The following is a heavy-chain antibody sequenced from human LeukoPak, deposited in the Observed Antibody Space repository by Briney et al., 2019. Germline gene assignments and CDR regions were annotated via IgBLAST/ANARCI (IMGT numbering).Heavy chain of an antibody. J-gene: IGHJ6*03. V-gene: IGHV3-21*01. CDR3: ARGIAAAGTHYYYYMDV. CDR2: ISSSSTYI. CDR1: GSTFSGYS. Sequence: PGGSLRLSCAASGSTFSGYSMNWVRQAPGKGLEWVSSISSSSTYIYYADSVKGRFTISRDKAKNSLYLQMISLRAEDTAVYYCARGIAAAGTHYYYYMDVWGKGTTVTVSS. D-gene: IGHD6-13*01.